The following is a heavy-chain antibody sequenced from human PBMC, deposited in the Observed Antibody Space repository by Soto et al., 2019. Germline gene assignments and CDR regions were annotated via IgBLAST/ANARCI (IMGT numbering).Heavy chain of an antibody. Sequence: PSETLSLTCTVSSGSISSYYWSWIRQPPGKGLEWIGYIHYTGNTNSNPSLKGRVTLSIDPSWTQFSLKLRSVTAADPAVYYCTAGDYLTGSSSREIKWFDPWGQGTLVTVSS. D-gene: IGHD3-9*01. CDR1: SGSISSYY. J-gene: IGHJ5*02. CDR3: TAGDYLTGSSSREIKWFDP. CDR2: IHYTGNT. V-gene: IGHV4-59*01.